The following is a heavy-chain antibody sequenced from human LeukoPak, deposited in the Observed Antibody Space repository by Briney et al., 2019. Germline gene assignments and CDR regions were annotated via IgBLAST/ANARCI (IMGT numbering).Heavy chain of an antibody. D-gene: IGHD3-9*01. Sequence: ASVKVSCKASGYTFTGYYMHWVRQAPGQGLEWMGWINPNSGGTNYAQKFQGRVTMTRDTSISTAYMELSRLRSEDTAVYYCARVFGYDILTGYYNYGMDVWGQGTTVTVSS. CDR3: ARVFGYDILTGYYNYGMDV. CDR2: INPNSGGT. V-gene: IGHV1-2*02. CDR1: GYTFTGYY. J-gene: IGHJ6*02.